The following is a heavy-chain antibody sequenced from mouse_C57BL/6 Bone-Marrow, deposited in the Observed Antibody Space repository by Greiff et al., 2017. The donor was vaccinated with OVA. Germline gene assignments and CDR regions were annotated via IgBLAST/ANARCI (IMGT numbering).Heavy chain of an antibody. CDR3: ARPGIYYDYDGAWFAY. Sequence: VQLQQSGPVLVKPGASVKMSCKASGYTFTDYYMNWVKQSHGKSLEWIGVINPYNGGTSYNQKFKGKATLTVDKSSSTAYMELNSLTSEDSAVYYCARPGIYYDYDGAWFAYWGQGTLVTVSA. J-gene: IGHJ3*01. D-gene: IGHD2-4*01. V-gene: IGHV1-19*01. CDR1: GYTFTDYY. CDR2: INPYNGGT.